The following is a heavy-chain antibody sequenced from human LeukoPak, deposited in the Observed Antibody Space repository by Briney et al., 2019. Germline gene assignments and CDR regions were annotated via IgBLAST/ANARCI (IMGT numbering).Heavy chain of an antibody. Sequence: SETLSLTCTVSGGSISSGDYYWSWIRQPPGKGLEWIGYIYYSGSTYYNPSLKSRVTISVDTSKNQFSLKLSSVTAADTAVHYCALYDFWSGYYRRGEFNNWFDPWGQGTLVTVSS. CDR3: ALYDFWSGYYRRGEFNNWFDP. V-gene: IGHV4-30-4*01. CDR1: GGSISSGDYY. J-gene: IGHJ5*02. CDR2: IYYSGST. D-gene: IGHD3-3*01.